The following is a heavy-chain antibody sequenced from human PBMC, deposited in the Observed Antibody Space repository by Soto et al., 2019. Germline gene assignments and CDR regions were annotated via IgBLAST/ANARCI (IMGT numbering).Heavy chain of an antibody. CDR3: ARGNKKMATENRNSAFDY. CDR2: INPSGGST. D-gene: IGHD5-12*01. CDR1: GYTFTSYY. J-gene: IGHJ4*02. Sequence: QVQLVQSGAEVKKPGASVKVSCKASGYTFTSYYMHWVRQAPGQGLEWMGIINPSGGSTSYAQKFQGRVTMTRDTSTSTVYMELSSLRSEDTAVYYCARGNKKMATENRNSAFDYWGQGTLATVSS. V-gene: IGHV1-46*01.